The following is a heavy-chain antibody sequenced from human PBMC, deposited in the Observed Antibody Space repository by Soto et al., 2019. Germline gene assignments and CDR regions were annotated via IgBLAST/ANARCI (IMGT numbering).Heavy chain of an antibody. D-gene: IGHD4-17*01. CDR2: IYYSGST. V-gene: IGHV4-31*03. J-gene: IGHJ3*02. Sequence: SETLSLTCTVSGGSISSDGYYWSWIRQHPGKGLEWIGYIYYSGSTYYNPSLKSRVTISVDTSKNQFSLKLSSVTAADTAVYYCARNQSGDYEAFDIWGQGTMVTVS. CDR1: GGSISSDGYY. CDR3: ARNQSGDYEAFDI.